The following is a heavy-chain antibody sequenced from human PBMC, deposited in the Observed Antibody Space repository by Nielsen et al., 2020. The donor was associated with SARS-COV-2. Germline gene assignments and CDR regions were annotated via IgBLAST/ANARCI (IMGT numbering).Heavy chain of an antibody. CDR3: ARGEEYGSSWYRHYYYGMDV. V-gene: IGHV4-59*01. CDR2: IYYSGST. Sequence: SETLSLTCTVSGGSISSYYWSWIRQPPGKGLEWIGYIYYSGSTNYNPSLKSRVTISVDTSKNQFSLKLSSVTAADTAVYYCARGEEYGSSWYRHYYYGMDVWGQGTTVTVSS. CDR1: GGSISSYY. D-gene: IGHD6-13*01. J-gene: IGHJ6*02.